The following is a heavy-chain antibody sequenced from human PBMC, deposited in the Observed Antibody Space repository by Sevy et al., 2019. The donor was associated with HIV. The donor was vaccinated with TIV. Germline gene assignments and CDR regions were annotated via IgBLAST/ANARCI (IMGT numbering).Heavy chain of an antibody. CDR2: IYSGGST. CDR3: ARVIGHDSSGYYLGYYFDY. J-gene: IGHJ4*02. D-gene: IGHD3-22*01. Sequence: GGSLRLSCAASGFTVSSNYMSWVRQAPGKGLEWVSVIYSGGSTYYADSVKGRFTISRDNSKNTLYLQMDSLGAEDTAVYYCARVIGHDSSGYYLGYYFDYWGQGTLVTVSS. CDR1: GFTVSSNY. V-gene: IGHV3-53*01.